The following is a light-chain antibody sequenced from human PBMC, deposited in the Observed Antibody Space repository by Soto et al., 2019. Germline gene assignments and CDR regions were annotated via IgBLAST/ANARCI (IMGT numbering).Light chain of an antibody. J-gene: IGKJ1*01. V-gene: IGKV1-5*01. CDR2: DAS. CDR3: QQYSSFSRT. CDR1: QTISTW. Sequence: DIQMTQSPSTLSASVGDRVTITCRASQTISTWLAWYQQKPGKAPELLIYDASTLESGVPSRFSGSGSGTEFSLTISSLQPDDFANFYCQQYSSFSRTFGQGTKVEIK.